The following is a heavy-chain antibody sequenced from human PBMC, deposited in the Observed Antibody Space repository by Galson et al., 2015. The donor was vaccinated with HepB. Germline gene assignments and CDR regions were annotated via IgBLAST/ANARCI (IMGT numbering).Heavy chain of an antibody. D-gene: IGHD6-13*01. Sequence: SVKVSCKVSGYTLTELSMHWVRQAPGKGLEWMGIINPSGGSTSYAQKFQGRVTMTRDTSTSTVYMELSSLRSEDTAVYYCAREYGSSWYGNDYWGQGTLVTVSS. J-gene: IGHJ4*02. V-gene: IGHV1-46*01. CDR2: INPSGGST. CDR1: GYTLTELS. CDR3: AREYGSSWYGNDY.